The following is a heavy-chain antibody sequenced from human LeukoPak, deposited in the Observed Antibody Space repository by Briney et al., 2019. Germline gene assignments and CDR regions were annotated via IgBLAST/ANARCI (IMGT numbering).Heavy chain of an antibody. V-gene: IGHV3-53*01. J-gene: IGHJ4*02. D-gene: IGHD3-3*01. Sequence: GGSLRLTCVVSGFIASSNYMSWVRQAPGKGLEWISLIYSGGTTHYADSVMGRFTISRDNSKTTLFLQMNSLKAENTAVYYCATGGRSGVALEQWGQGTLVTVSS. CDR3: ATGGRSGVALEQ. CDR2: IYSGGTT. CDR1: GFIASSNY.